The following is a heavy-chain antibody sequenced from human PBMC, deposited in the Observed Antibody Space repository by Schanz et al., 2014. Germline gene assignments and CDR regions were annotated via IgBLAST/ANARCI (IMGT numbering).Heavy chain of an antibody. CDR2: ISTSGST. CDR3: AGGRGEVATIFHYYYFYYMDV. Sequence: QVQLQESGPGLVKPSETLSLTCTVSGGSISSDSYSWSWIRQPAGKGLEWIGRISTSGSTNYNPSLKSRLTIPLDTPKNHLSLKLSSVTAADTAVYYCAGGRGEVATIFHYYYFYYMDVWGKGTTVSVSS. D-gene: IGHD5-12*01. J-gene: IGHJ6*03. V-gene: IGHV4-61*02. CDR1: GGSISSDSYS.